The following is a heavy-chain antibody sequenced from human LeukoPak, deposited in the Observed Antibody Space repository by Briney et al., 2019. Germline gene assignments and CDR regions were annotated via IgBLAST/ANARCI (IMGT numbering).Heavy chain of an antibody. CDR2: ISGSGGST. CDR1: GFTFGSYA. V-gene: IGHV3-23*01. CDR3: AKDKATYYDFWSGYYTETYFDY. D-gene: IGHD3-3*01. J-gene: IGHJ4*02. Sequence: PGGSLRLSCAASGFTFGSYAMSWVRQAPGKGLEWVSAISGSGGSTYYADSVKGRFTISRDNSKNTLYLQMNSLRAEDTAVYYCAKDKATYYDFWSGYYTETYFDYWGQGALVTVSS.